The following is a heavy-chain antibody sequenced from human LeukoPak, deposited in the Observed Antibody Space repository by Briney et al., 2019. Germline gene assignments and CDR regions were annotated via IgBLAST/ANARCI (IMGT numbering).Heavy chain of an antibody. CDR1: GYSFTSYW. CDR2: IYRGDSDT. CDR3: ARPREDRRGWYEY. Sequence: GEALEISCKGSGYSFTSYWIGWVRQRPGKGLEWRGIIYRGDSDTRYSPSFQGQVTLSADKSISTAYLKGRSLNAWDAAVYYCARPREDRRGWYEYWGQGALVAASS. D-gene: IGHD6-19*01. V-gene: IGHV5-51*01. J-gene: IGHJ1*01.